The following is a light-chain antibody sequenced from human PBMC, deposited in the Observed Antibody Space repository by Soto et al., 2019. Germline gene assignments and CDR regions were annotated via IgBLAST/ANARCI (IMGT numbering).Light chain of an antibody. CDR2: AAS. Sequence: DIQMTQSPSTLSASVGDSVTVTCRASQPIGTSLHWYQQKPGKAPKVLISAASRLQSGVSSRFSGSGSGTHFALTISNLPPEDFATYYCQQGYTTLWTFGQGTKVELK. CDR1: QPIGTS. CDR3: QQGYTTLWT. J-gene: IGKJ1*01. V-gene: IGKV1-39*01.